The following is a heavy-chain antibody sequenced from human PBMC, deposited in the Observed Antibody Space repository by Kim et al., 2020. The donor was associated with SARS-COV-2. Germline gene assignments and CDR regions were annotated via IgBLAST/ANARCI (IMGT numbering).Heavy chain of an antibody. CDR3: ARVRGAAGTFYYYSYGMDV. V-gene: IGHV3-11*01. J-gene: IGHJ6*02. CDR1: GFTFSDYY. D-gene: IGHD6-13*01. CDR2: ISSRGSTI. Sequence: GGSLRLSCAASGFTFSDYYMSWIRQAPGKGLEWVSYISSRGSTIYYADSVKGRFTISRDNAKNSLYLQMNSLRAEDTAVYYCARVRGAAGTFYYYSYGMDVWRQGTTLTVPS.